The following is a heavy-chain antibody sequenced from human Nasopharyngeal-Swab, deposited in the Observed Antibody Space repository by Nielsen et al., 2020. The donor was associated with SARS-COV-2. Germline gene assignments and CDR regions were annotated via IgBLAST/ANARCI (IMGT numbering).Heavy chain of an antibody. D-gene: IGHD4-11*01. Sequence: GESLKISCAASGFTINSHNLNWIRQAPGKGLEWISYISSSSDTISYADSVKGRFTISRDNAKNSLYLQMNSLRAEDTAVYYCVRHGHYTFDSWGQGSLVTVSS. CDR1: GFTINSHN. J-gene: IGHJ4*02. CDR3: VRHGHYTFDS. V-gene: IGHV3-48*01. CDR2: ISSSSDTI.